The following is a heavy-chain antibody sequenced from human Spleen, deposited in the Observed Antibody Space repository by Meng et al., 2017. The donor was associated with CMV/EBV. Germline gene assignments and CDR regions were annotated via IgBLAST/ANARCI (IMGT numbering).Heavy chain of an antibody. CDR3: ARGYTDYYYGMDV. D-gene: IGHD5-12*01. Sequence: SETLSLTCSVSGYSISDGYFWGWVRQSPGKGLEWLGSFYRSGDTYYNPSLKSRITISLDASKNHFSLKLSSVTAADTAVYYCARGYTDYYYGMDVWGQGTTVTVSS. CDR2: FYRSGDT. J-gene: IGHJ6*02. V-gene: IGHV4-38-2*02. CDR1: GYSISDGYF.